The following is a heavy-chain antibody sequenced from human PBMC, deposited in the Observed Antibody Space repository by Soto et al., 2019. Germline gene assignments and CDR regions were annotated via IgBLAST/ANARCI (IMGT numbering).Heavy chain of an antibody. J-gene: IGHJ5*02. Sequence: QVHLQESGPGLVKATETLSLTCTVSGASMSGYYWSWIRQPAGKGLEWIGRIYTSGSTNFNPSFRSRVTMSVDTPKNQFSLKVTSVTAADTAVYYCARDGYPRWFDPWGQGTLVTVSS. CDR3: ARDGYPRWFDP. CDR1: GASMSGYY. CDR2: IYTSGST. D-gene: IGHD5-18*01. V-gene: IGHV4-4*07.